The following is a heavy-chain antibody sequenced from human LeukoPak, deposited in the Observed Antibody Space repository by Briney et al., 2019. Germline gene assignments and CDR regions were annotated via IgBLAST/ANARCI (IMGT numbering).Heavy chain of an antibody. J-gene: IGHJ4*02. Sequence: GASVKVSCKASGYTFTGHHMHWVRQAPGQGLEWMGWINPNSGGTNYAQKFQGRVTMTRDTSVSTAYMEVSRLRSDDTAIYYCARWRGYASDWSGPFDDWGQGTLVTVSS. D-gene: IGHD6-19*01. CDR1: GYTFTGHH. CDR2: INPNSGGT. V-gene: IGHV1-2*02. CDR3: ARWRGYASDWSGPFDD.